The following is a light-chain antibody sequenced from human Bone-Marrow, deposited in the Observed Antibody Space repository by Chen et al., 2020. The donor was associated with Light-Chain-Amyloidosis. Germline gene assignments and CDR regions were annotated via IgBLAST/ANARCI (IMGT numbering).Light chain of an antibody. CDR2: ATS. Sequence: DIQMTQSPSSVSASIGDRVTITCRASQDVASGVAWYQQKPGRAPKLLMYATSVLQSGVSLRFSGSGSGTYFSLTITSLQPEDRAVYYWPQASTYPPWTFGQGTKVEIK. CDR1: QDVASG. V-gene: IGKV1-12*01. CDR3: PQASTYPPWT. J-gene: IGKJ1*01.